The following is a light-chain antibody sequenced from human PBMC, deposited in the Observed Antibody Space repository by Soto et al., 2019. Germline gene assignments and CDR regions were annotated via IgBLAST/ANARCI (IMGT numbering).Light chain of an antibody. CDR2: DAS. J-gene: IGKJ1*01. Sequence: EILLTQSPATLSLSPGERATLSCRASQSVRSCLAWYQQKPGQAPRLLIYDASTRATGIPGRFSGSGSGTDFTLTISNLEPEDFAVYYCQLRSSWPWTFGQGAKVEIK. CDR1: QSVRSC. CDR3: QLRSSWPWT. V-gene: IGKV3-11*01.